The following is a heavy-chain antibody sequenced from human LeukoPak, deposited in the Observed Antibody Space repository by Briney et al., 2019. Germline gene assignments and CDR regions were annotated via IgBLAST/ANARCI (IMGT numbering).Heavy chain of an antibody. D-gene: IGHD3-22*01. Sequence: GGSLRLSCAASGFTFSSYAMSWVRQAPGKGLEWVSAISGSGGSTYYAGSVKGRFTISRDNSKNTLYLQMNSLRAEDTAVYYCLYDSSGYADAFDIWGQGTMVTVSS. V-gene: IGHV3-23*01. CDR1: GFTFSSYA. CDR3: LYDSSGYADAFDI. J-gene: IGHJ3*02. CDR2: ISGSGGST.